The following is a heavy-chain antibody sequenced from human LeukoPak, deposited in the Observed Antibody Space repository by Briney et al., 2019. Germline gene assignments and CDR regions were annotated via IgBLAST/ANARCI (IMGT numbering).Heavy chain of an antibody. V-gene: IGHV4-34*01. J-gene: IGHJ3*02. Sequence: KPSETLSLTCAVYGGSFSGYYWSWIRQPPGKGLEWIGEINHSGSTNYNPSLKSRVTISVDTSKNQFSLKLSSVTAADTAVYYCARGAPLHLYYYDILTGYYSDAFDIWGQGTMVTVSS. CDR3: ARGAPLHLYYYDILTGYYSDAFDI. CDR2: INHSGST. CDR1: GGSFSGYY. D-gene: IGHD3-9*01.